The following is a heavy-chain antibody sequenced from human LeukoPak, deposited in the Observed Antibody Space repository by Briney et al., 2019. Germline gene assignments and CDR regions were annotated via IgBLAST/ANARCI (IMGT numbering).Heavy chain of an antibody. Sequence: SETLSLTCAVYGGSFSGYHWSWIRQPPGKGLEWIGEINHSGSTNYNPSLKSRVTISVDTSKNQFSLKLSSVTAADTAVYYCARFLSYGGSWSGLDYWGQGTLVTVSS. CDR1: GGSFSGYH. D-gene: IGHD5-12*01. CDR2: INHSGST. J-gene: IGHJ4*02. CDR3: ARFLSYGGSWSGLDY. V-gene: IGHV4-34*01.